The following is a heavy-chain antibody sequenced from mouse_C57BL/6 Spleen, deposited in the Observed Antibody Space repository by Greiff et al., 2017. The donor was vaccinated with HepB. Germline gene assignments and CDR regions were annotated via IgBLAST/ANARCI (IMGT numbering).Heavy chain of an antibody. CDR2: IDPSDSYT. D-gene: IGHD2-3*01. Sequence: QVQLQQPGAELVRPGTSVKLSCKASGYTFTSYWMHWVKQRPGQGLEWIGVIDPSDSYTNYNQKFKGKATLTVDTSSSTAYMQLSSLTSEDSAVYYCASSDDYYGGVAYWGQGTLVTVSA. V-gene: IGHV1-59*01. J-gene: IGHJ3*01. CDR1: GYTFTSYW. CDR3: ASSDDYYGGVAY.